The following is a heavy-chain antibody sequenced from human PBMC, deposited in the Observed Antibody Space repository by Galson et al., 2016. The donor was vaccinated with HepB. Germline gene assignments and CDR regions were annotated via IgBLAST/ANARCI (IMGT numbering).Heavy chain of an antibody. CDR2: INGGDSGGST. J-gene: IGHJ4*02. V-gene: IGHV3-23*01. CDR1: GFTFSSYA. Sequence: SLRLSCAASGFTFSSYATSWVRQAPGKGLEWVSTINGGDSGGSTYYAYSVKGRFTISRDNSKSTLYVEMNSLRAEDTAVYYCAKGRGTTVTPNDYWGQGTLVTVAS. CDR3: AKGRGTTVTPNDY. D-gene: IGHD4-17*01.